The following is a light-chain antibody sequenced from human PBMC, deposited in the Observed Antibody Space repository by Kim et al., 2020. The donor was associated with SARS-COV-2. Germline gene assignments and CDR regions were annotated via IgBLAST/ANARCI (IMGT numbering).Light chain of an antibody. CDR2: EDN. CDR1: ALPKKY. J-gene: IGLJ3*02. V-gene: IGLV3-10*01. CDR3: YSTEDSEILNWV. Sequence: SYELTQPPSVSVPPGQTARITCFGDALPKKYVYWYQQKSGQAPVLVIYEDNRRPSGIPERFSGSSSGTVATLTISGAQLDDEADYYCYSTEDSEILNWVFGGGTQLTVL.